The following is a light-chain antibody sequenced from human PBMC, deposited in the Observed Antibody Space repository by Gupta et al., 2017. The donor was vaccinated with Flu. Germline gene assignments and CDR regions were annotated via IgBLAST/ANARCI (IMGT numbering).Light chain of an antibody. Sequence: QSALTQLASVSGSPGQSITISCTATSSYVGGYNYVSWYQQHPGIAPKLVIYGNSNRPSGVPNRFSGAKSGNTASLTISGLQAEDEADYYCSSYSSSNTLFVFGTGTRVTVL. CDR1: SSYVGGYNY. J-gene: IGLJ1*01. CDR2: GNS. CDR3: SSYSSSNTLFV. V-gene: IGLV2-14*01.